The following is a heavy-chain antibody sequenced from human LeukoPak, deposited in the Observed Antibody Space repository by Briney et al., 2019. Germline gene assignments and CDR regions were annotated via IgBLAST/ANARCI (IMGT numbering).Heavy chain of an antibody. Sequence: GESLKISCKGSGCSFTSYWIGWVRQMPGKGLEWMGVIYPGDSDTRYSPSFQGQVTISADKSISTAYLQWSSLKASDTAMYYCARLYDSSGETAFDIWGQGTMVTVSS. CDR1: GCSFTSYW. CDR2: IYPGDSDT. J-gene: IGHJ3*02. CDR3: ARLYDSSGETAFDI. D-gene: IGHD3-22*01. V-gene: IGHV5-51*01.